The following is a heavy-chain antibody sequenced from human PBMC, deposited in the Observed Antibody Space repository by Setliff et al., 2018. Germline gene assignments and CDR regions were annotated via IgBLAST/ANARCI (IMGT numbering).Heavy chain of an antibody. V-gene: IGHV1-8*01. J-gene: IGHJ6*02. CDR1: GYTFTNYD. CDR3: ARTRGLDV. CDR2: MNPSSTNT. Sequence: ASVKVSCKASGYTFTNYDIIWVRQATGQGLEWMGWMNPSSTNTGYAQKFQGRVTMTRDTSISTAYMELSSLRSEDTAVYYCARTRGLDVWGQGTTVTVSS.